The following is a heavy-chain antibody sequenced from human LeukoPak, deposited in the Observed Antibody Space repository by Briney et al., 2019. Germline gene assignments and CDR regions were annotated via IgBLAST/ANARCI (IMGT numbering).Heavy chain of an antibody. CDR1: GGTFSSYA. D-gene: IGHD3-22*01. Sequence: ASVTVSCKASGGTFSSYAISWVRQAPGQGLEWMGRINPNSGGTNYAQKFQGRVTMTRDTSITTSYMELSRLRSDDTAVYYCARDLAYDSSGYYAFDIWGQGTMVTVSS. CDR2: INPNSGGT. CDR3: ARDLAYDSSGYYAFDI. J-gene: IGHJ3*02. V-gene: IGHV1-2*02.